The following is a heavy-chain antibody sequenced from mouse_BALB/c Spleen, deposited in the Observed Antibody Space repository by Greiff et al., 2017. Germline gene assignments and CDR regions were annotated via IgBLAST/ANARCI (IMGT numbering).Heavy chain of an antibody. CDR1: GYAFTNYL. Sequence: QVQLKQSGAELVRPGTSVKVSCKASGYAFTNYLIEWVKQRPGQGLEWIGVINPGSGGTKYNEKFKGKATLTADKSSSTAYMQLSSLTSDDSAVYVSAREGTYDFDYWGQGTTVTVSS. V-gene: IGHV1-54*01. CDR2: INPGSGGT. CDR3: AREGTYDFDY. J-gene: IGHJ2*01. D-gene: IGHD2-14*01.